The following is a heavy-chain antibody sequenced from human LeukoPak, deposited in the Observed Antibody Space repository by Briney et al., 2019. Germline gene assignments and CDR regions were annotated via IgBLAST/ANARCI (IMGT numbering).Heavy chain of an antibody. CDR2: ISGSGGST. V-gene: IGHV3-23*01. Sequence: GGSLRLSCAASGFTFSSYAMSWVRQAPGKGLEWVSAISGSGGSTYYADSVKGRFTISRDNSKNTLYLQMNSLRAEDTAVYYCARPPTWSSGWLRTPNWFDPWGQGTLVTVSS. D-gene: IGHD6-19*01. CDR1: GFTFSSYA. CDR3: ARPPTWSSGWLRTPNWFDP. J-gene: IGHJ5*02.